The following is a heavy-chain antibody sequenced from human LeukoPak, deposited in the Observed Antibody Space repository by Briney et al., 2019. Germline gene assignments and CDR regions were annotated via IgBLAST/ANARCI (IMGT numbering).Heavy chain of an antibody. CDR2: INHSGST. CDR3: ARAPKRMVRGRTPNKRAWYFDL. J-gene: IGHJ2*01. Sequence: PSETLSLTCAVYGGSFSGYYWSWIRQPPGKGLEWIGEINHSGSTNYNPSLKSRVTISVDTSKNQFSLKLSSVTAADTAVYYCARAPKRMVRGRTPNKRAWYFDLWGRGTLVTVSS. V-gene: IGHV4-34*01. D-gene: IGHD3-10*01. CDR1: GGSFSGYY.